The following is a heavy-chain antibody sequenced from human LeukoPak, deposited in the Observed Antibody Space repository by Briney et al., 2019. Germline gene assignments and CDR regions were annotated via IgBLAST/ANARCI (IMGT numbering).Heavy chain of an antibody. CDR1: GFTFSSYW. V-gene: IGHV3-7*05. CDR3: ARDFRAVAGKKPNWYFDL. D-gene: IGHD6-19*01. Sequence: GGSLRLSCAASGFTFSSYWMSWVRQAPGKGLEWVANIKQDGSEEYYVDSVKGRFAISRDNAKNSLYLQMNSLRAEDTAVYYCARDFRAVAGKKPNWYFDLWGRGTLVTVSS. J-gene: IGHJ2*01. CDR2: IKQDGSEE.